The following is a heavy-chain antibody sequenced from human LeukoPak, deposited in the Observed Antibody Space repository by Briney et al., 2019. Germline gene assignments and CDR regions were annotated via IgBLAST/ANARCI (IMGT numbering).Heavy chain of an antibody. CDR1: GFTFRSHW. J-gene: IGHJ4*02. Sequence: GGSLRLSCTASGFTFRSHWMTWVRQSPGKGEEWVANIKEDGSVKYYVDSVKGRFTISRDNTKNELYLQMSSLRADDTAVYFCARDSTWVLDYWGQGTLISVSS. D-gene: IGHD1-26*01. V-gene: IGHV3-7*03. CDR3: ARDSTWVLDY. CDR2: IKEDGSVK.